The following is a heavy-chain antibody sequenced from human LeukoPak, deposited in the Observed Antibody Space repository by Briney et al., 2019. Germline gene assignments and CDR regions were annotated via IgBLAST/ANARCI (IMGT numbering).Heavy chain of an antibody. CDR1: GYTFTSYG. CDR3: ARDRRITIFGVVTLWWFDP. Sequence: GASVKVSCKPSGYTFTSYGISWVRQAPGQALEWLGWISAYNGNTNYAQKLHGRVTMTTDTSTSTAYMELRRLRSDDTAVYYCARDRRITIFGVVTLWWFDPWGQGTLVTVSS. CDR2: ISAYNGNT. D-gene: IGHD3-3*01. J-gene: IGHJ5*02. V-gene: IGHV1-18*01.